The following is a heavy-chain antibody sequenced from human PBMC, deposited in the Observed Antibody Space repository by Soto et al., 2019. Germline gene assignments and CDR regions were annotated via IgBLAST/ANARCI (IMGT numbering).Heavy chain of an antibody. D-gene: IGHD2-15*01. Sequence: GSLRLSGAASGFTFRTYAMSWVRHAPGKGLEWVSAISGSGGSTYYADSVKGRFTISRDNSKNTLYLQMNSLRAEDTAVYYCAKDRIVVVVGPRSRGYWGQGTLVTVSS. J-gene: IGHJ4*02. CDR2: ISGSGGST. CDR3: AKDRIVVVVGPRSRGY. CDR1: GFTFRTYA. V-gene: IGHV3-23*01.